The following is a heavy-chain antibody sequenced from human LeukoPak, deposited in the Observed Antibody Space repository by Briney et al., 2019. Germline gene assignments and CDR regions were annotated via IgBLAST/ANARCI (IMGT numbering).Heavy chain of an antibody. J-gene: IGHJ4*02. CDR3: AKATGGSTGFDY. CDR1: GFTFDDYA. D-gene: IGHD3-16*01. V-gene: IGHV3-9*01. Sequence: GGSLRLSCAASGFTFDDYAMHWVRQAPGKGLEWVSGISWNSGSIGYADSVKGRFTISRDNAKNSLYLQMNSLRAEDTALHYCAKATGGSTGFDYWGQGTLVTVSS. CDR2: ISWNSGSI.